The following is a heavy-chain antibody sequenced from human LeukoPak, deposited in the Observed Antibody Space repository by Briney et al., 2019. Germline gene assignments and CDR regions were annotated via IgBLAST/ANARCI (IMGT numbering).Heavy chain of an antibody. CDR1: GGSISNYY. CDR3: AGIVGPRHDAFDI. CDR2: IYYSGST. Sequence: SETLSLTCSVSGGSISNYYWSWIRQPPWKGLEWIGYIYYSGSTNYNPSLKSRVTISVDTSKNQFSLKLSSVTAADTAVYYCAGIVGPRHDAFDIWGQGTMVTVSS. V-gene: IGHV4-59*01. D-gene: IGHD1-26*01. J-gene: IGHJ3*02.